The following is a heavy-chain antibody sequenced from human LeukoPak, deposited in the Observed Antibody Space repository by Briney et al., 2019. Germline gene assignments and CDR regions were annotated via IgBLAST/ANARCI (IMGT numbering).Heavy chain of an antibody. J-gene: IGHJ4*02. CDR3: ARGGWYYFEY. V-gene: IGHV3-66*01. CDR2: IYSGGST. Sequence: GGSLRLSCAASGFTVSSNYMSWVRQAPGKGLEWVSVIYSGGSTYYADSVKGRFTISRENAKNSLYLQMSSLRAEDTAVYYCARGGWYYFEYWGQGVLVTVSS. CDR1: GFTVSSNY.